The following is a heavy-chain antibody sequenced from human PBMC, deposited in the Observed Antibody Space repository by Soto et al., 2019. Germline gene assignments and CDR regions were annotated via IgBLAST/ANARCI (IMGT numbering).Heavy chain of an antibody. D-gene: IGHD1-7*01. V-gene: IGHV4-59*01. CDR2: IYYSGST. J-gene: IGHJ4*02. CDR3: ARAPGIIGTTDYFEY. Sequence: SETLSLTCTVSGGSISTYYWNWIRQSPGNKLEWIGNIYYSGSTNYNPSLKSRVTMSVDTSKNEFSLKLSSVTAADTAVYYCARAPGIIGTTDYFEYWGQGTPVTVSS. CDR1: GGSISTYY.